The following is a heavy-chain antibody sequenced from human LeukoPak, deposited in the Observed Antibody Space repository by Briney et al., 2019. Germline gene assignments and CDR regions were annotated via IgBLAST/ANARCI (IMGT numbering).Heavy chain of an antibody. J-gene: IGHJ6*04. Sequence: PGGSLRLSCAASGFTFSSYDMNWVRQAPGKGLEWVSYISSSGSTIYYADSVKGRFTISRDNAKNSLYLQMISLRAEDTAVYYCAELGITMIGGGWGKGTTVTISS. CDR1: GFTFSSYD. CDR2: ISSSGSTI. V-gene: IGHV3-48*03. D-gene: IGHD3-10*02. CDR3: AELGITMIGGG.